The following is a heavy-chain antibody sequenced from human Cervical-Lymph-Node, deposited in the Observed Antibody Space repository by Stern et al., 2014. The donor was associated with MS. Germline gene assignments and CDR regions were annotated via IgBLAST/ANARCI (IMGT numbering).Heavy chain of an antibody. V-gene: IGHV4-4*02. CDR2: IYHTGIA. D-gene: IGHD5-18*01. J-gene: IGHJ4*03. CDR3: AKGGGYMPF. CDR1: GASITNPYM. Sequence: QVQLQESGPGLVKPSETLSLTCAVSGASITNPYMWTWVRQPPGKGLEWIGEIYHTGIAHYNPSIKSRVTISVVPSNHQFSLQLTAVTAADAAMYYCAKGGGYMPFWGQGTLVTV.